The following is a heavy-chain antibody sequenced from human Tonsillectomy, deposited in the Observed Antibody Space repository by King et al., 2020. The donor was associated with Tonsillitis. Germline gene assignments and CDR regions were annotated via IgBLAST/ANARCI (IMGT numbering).Heavy chain of an antibody. Sequence: VQLVESGGGLVQPGGSLRLSCAASGFTLSSYWMSWVRQTPGKGLEWVANIKQDGSEKYYVDSVKGRFTISRDNAKSSLYLQLNSLRAGDTAVYFCARLKLPYFWFFDLWGRGTLVTVSS. CDR1: GFTLSSYW. J-gene: IGHJ2*01. D-gene: IGHD3-10*01. V-gene: IGHV3-7*03. CDR3: ARLKLPYFWFFDL. CDR2: IKQDGSEK.